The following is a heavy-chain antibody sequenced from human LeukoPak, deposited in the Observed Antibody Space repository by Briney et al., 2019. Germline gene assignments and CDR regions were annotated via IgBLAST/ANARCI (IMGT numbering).Heavy chain of an antibody. Sequence: PGGSLRLSCVASGFSFNYYAMSWVRQAPGKGLEWVSALTGTGYTTYYADSVKGRFTISRDNSNNTLFLQMNSLRAEDTAVYYCAKDHTGGGTAIYYYYGMDVWGQGTTVTVSS. CDR3: AKDHTGGGTAIYYYYGMDV. J-gene: IGHJ6*02. CDR1: GFSFNYYA. CDR2: LTGTGYTT. D-gene: IGHD1-14*01. V-gene: IGHV3-23*01.